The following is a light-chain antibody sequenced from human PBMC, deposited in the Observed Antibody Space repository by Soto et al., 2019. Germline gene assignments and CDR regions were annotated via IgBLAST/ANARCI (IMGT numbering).Light chain of an antibody. CDR3: CSYAGGSNV. J-gene: IGLJ1*01. CDR2: EGS. V-gene: IGLV2-23*03. Sequence: QSALTQPASVSGSPRQSITISCTGTSSDVGSYKFVSWYQQYPGKAPKLMIYEGSKRPSGVSDRFSGSKSGNTASLTISGLQAEDEADYFCCSYAGGSNVFGTGTKVTVL. CDR1: SSDVGSYKF.